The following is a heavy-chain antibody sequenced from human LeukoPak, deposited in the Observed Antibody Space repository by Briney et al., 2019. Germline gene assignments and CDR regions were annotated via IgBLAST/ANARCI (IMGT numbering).Heavy chain of an antibody. CDR3: AVNIAAAGDNWFDP. Sequence: GASVKVSCKASGYTFTSYGISWVRQAPGQGLEWMGWISAYNGNTNYAQKLQGRVTMTTDTSTSTAYMELRSLRSDDTAVYYCAVNIAAAGDNWFDPWGQGTLVTVSS. CDR1: GYTFTSYG. V-gene: IGHV1-18*04. D-gene: IGHD6-13*01. J-gene: IGHJ5*02. CDR2: ISAYNGNT.